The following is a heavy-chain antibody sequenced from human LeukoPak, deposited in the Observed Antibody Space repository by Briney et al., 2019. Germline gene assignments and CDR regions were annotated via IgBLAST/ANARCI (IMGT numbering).Heavy chain of an antibody. CDR2: IIPVFGIA. D-gene: IGHD4-17*01. J-gene: IGHJ4*02. Sequence: GASVKVSCKTSGGTFSSYAINWVRQAPGQGLEWMGRIIPVFGIANYAQKFQGRVTITADKSTSTAYMELGSLRSEDTAVYYCARVDDYADYWGQGTLVTVSS. CDR1: GGTFSSYA. CDR3: ARVDDYADY. V-gene: IGHV1-69*04.